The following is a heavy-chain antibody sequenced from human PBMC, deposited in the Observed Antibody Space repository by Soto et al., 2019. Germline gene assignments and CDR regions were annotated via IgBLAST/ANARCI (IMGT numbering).Heavy chain of an antibody. D-gene: IGHD6-19*01. Sequence: QVQLVQSGAEVKKPGASVKVSCKASGYTFTGYYMHWVRQAPGQGLEWMGWINPNSGGTNYAQKLQDWXXMXRXMSISTAYMELSRLRSDDTAVYYCARSIAVAQPFDYWGQGTLVTVSS. CDR3: ARSIAVAQPFDY. CDR1: GYTFTGYY. CDR2: INPNSGGT. J-gene: IGHJ4*02. V-gene: IGHV1-2*04.